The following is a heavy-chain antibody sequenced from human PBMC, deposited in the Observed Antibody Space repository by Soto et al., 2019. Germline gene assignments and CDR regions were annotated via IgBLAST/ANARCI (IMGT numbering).Heavy chain of an antibody. CDR2: IYSGGNT. V-gene: IGHV4-31*02. Sequence: QVQLQESGPGLVTPSQTLSLTCSVSGGSISGASDYWTWIRQHPGKGLEWIGYIYSGGNTDYNPSLKRRVAIAVDTSKNRFSLTLSSATAADPAVYYCASEVLDYGAYGGMACWGRGSLVTVSS. CDR3: ASEVLDYGAYGGMAC. D-gene: IGHD4-17*01. CDR1: GGSISGASDY. J-gene: IGHJ4*02.